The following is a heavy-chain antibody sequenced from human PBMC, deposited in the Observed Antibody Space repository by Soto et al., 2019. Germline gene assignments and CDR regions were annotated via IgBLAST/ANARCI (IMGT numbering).Heavy chain of an antibody. CDR1: GGTFSSYA. J-gene: IGHJ6*02. D-gene: IGHD3-10*01. CDR2: IIPILGIA. CDR3: ARDEKRYYYGSGRPSYYYYGMDV. Sequence: SVKVSCKASGGTFSSYAISWVRQAPGQGLEWMGGIIPILGIANYAQKFQGRVTITADKSTSTAYMELSSLRSEDTAVYYCARDEKRYYYGSGRPSYYYYGMDVWGQGTTVT. V-gene: IGHV1-69*10.